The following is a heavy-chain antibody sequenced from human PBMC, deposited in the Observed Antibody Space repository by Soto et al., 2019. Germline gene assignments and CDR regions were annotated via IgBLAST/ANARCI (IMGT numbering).Heavy chain of an antibody. D-gene: IGHD2-2*01. CDR2: IKSKADDETI. CDR1: GFTLNNAW. V-gene: IGHV3-15*01. J-gene: IGHJ5*02. CDR3: TTSSYCNSVRCYHGGWFAP. Sequence: PVGSLRLSCAASGFTLNNAWMNWVRQAPGKGLEWVGRIKSKADDETIDYAAPVKGRFTISRDDSKNTLFLQMNSLETEDTGVYHCTTSSYCNSVRCYHGGWFAPWGPATLVIVS.